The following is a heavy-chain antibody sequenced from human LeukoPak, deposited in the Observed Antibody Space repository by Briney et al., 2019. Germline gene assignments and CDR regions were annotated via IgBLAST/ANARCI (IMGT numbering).Heavy chain of an antibody. J-gene: IGHJ5*02. D-gene: IGHD2-15*01. CDR1: GYTFTGYY. V-gene: IGHV1-2*02. CDR2: INPNSGGT. Sequence: ASVKVSCKASGYTFTGYYMHWVRQAPGQGLEWMGWINPNSGGTNYAQKFQGRVTMTRDTSISTAYMELSRLRSDDTAVYCCARAYEYCSGGSCYSWFDPWGQGTLVTVSS. CDR3: ARAYEYCSGGSCYSWFDP.